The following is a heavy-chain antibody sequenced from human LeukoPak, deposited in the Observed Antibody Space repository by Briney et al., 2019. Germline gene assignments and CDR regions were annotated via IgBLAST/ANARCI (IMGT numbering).Heavy chain of an antibody. CDR2: IYHSGST. Sequence: SSETLSLTCTVSGGSISSSSYYWGWIRQPPGKGLEWIGYIYHSGSTYYNPSLKSRVTISVDRSKNQFSLKLSSVTAADTAAYYCARSPSGWYFDYWGQGTLVTVSS. CDR3: ARSPSGWYFDY. V-gene: IGHV4-39*07. J-gene: IGHJ4*02. CDR1: GGSISSSSYY. D-gene: IGHD6-19*01.